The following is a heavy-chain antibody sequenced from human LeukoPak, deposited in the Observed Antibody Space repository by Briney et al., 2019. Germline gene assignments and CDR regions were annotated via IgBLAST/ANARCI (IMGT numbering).Heavy chain of an antibody. D-gene: IGHD3-22*01. CDR1: GGSFSGYY. V-gene: IGHV4-34*01. Sequence: PSETLSLTCAVYGGSFSGYYWSWIRQPPGKGLEWIGEINHSGSTNYNPSLKSRVTISVDTSKNQFSLKLSSVTAADTAVYYCAREGYYDSSGYYGYFDYWGQGTLVTVSS. CDR3: AREGYYDSSGYYGYFDY. J-gene: IGHJ4*02. CDR2: INHSGST.